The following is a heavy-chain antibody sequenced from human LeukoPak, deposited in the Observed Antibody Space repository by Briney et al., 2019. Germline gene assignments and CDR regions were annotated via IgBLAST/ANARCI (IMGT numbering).Heavy chain of an antibody. CDR3: ARVYSSSWYGFDY. Sequence: PSETLSLTCTVSGGSISSYYWSWIRQPPGKGLEWIGYIYYSGGTNYNPSLKSRVTISVDTSKNQFSLKLSSVTAADTAVYYCARVYSSSWYGFDYWGQGTLVTVSS. J-gene: IGHJ4*02. CDR1: GGSISSYY. D-gene: IGHD6-13*01. V-gene: IGHV4-59*08. CDR2: IYYSGGT.